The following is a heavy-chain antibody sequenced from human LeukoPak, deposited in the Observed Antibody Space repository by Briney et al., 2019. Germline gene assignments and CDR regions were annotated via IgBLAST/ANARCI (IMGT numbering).Heavy chain of an antibody. J-gene: IGHJ2*01. V-gene: IGHV1-69*13. CDR1: GGTFSSYA. CDR2: IIPIFGTA. Sequence: EASVKVSCTASGGTFSSYAISWVRQAPGQGLEWMGGIIPIFGTANYAQKFQGRVTITADESTSTAYMELSSLRSEDTAVYYCAIEDHPGYFDLWGRGTLVTVSS. CDR3: AIEDHPGYFDL. D-gene: IGHD1-14*01.